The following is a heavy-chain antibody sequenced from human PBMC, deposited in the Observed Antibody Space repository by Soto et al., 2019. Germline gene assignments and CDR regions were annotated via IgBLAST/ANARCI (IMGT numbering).Heavy chain of an antibody. CDR3: ARDKDQWLVDY. CDR2: INTDGSST. J-gene: IGHJ4*02. Sequence: EVQLVESGGGLVQPGGSLRLSCAASGFTFSSYWMHWVRQAPGKGLVWVSHINTDGSSTNYADSVKGRFTISRDNAKNTLYLQMNSLRAEDTAVYYCARDKDQWLVDYWGQGTLVTVSS. D-gene: IGHD6-19*01. V-gene: IGHV3-74*01. CDR1: GFTFSSYW.